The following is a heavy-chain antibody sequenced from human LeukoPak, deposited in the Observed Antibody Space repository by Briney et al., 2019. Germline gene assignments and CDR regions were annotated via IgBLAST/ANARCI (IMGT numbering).Heavy chain of an antibody. CDR2: ISYDGSNK. J-gene: IGHJ4*02. D-gene: IGHD6-13*01. CDR1: GFTFSSYA. Sequence: PGRSLRLSCAASGFTFSSYAMHWVRQAPGKGLEWVAVISYDGSNKYYADSVKGRFTISRDNSKNTLYLQMNSLRAEDTAVYHCARVGPIVAAGTLPYWGQGTLVTVSS. CDR3: ARVGPIVAAGTLPY. V-gene: IGHV3-30-3*01.